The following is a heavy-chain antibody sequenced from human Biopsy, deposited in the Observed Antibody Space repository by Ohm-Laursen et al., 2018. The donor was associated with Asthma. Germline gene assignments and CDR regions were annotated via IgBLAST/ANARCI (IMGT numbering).Heavy chain of an antibody. CDR3: ARASGAASSNWFDP. V-gene: IGHV4-30-4*01. CDR1: GASIKTDDHY. J-gene: IGHJ5*02. D-gene: IGHD2-15*01. Sequence: TLSLTCTVSGASIKTDDHYWSWLRQPPGKGLEWFGFIHYSGSTSYNPSLKGGVTISADTSKNQLSLKLSSVTAADAAVYYCARASGAASSNWFDPWGQGTLVTVSS. CDR2: IHYSGST.